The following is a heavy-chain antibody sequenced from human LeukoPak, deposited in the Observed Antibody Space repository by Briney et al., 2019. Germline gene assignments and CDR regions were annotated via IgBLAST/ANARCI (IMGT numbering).Heavy chain of an antibody. Sequence: ASVKVSCKASGYTFTSYGISWVRQAPGQGLEWMGWINPSSGDTNSAQKFQGRVTMTRDTSISTAYMELTRLRSDDTAVYYCASDTCSGGTCYSCYWGQGTLVTVSS. J-gene: IGHJ4*02. CDR3: ASDTCSGGTCYSCY. CDR1: GYTFTSYG. CDR2: INPSSGDT. V-gene: IGHV1-2*02. D-gene: IGHD2-15*01.